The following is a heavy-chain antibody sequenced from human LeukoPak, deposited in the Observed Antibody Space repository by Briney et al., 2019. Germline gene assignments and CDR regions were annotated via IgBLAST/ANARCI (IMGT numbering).Heavy chain of an antibody. CDR2: ISSSSSYT. CDR3: ARDRDGYNPDY. D-gene: IGHD5-24*01. CDR1: GFTFSDYY. J-gene: IGHJ4*02. Sequence: GGSLRLSCAASGFTFSDYYTSWIRRAPGKGLEWVSYISSSSSYTNYADSVKGRFTISRDNAKNSLYLQMNSLRAEDTAVYYCARDRDGYNPDYWGQGTLVTVSS. V-gene: IGHV3-11*05.